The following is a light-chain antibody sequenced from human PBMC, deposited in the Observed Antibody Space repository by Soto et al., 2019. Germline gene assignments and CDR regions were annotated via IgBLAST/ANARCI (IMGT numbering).Light chain of an antibody. J-gene: IGKJ1*01. CDR3: QQYNNWPWWT. CDR1: QSVSNN. V-gene: IGKV3-15*01. Sequence: EIVLTQSPGTLSLSPGERATLSCRASQSVSNNYLAWYQQKPGQAPRLLIYGASTRATGIPARFSGSGSGTEFTLTISSLQSEDFAVYYCQQYNNWPWWTFGQGTKVDIK. CDR2: GAS.